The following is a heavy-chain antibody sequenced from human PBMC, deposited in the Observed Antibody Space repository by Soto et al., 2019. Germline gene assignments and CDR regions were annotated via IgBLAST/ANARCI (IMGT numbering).Heavy chain of an antibody. CDR3: AKHCGGDCYNGFDL. Sequence: QLHLVQSGAEVQEPGASVKVSCKTSADIVNNYYMHWVRQAPGPGLERMGVMTPSDGSTNYAQSFQGRVTMSRDTSPRTVYVELSSLRSEDTAVYYCAKHCGGDCYNGFDLWGQGTKVTVSS. D-gene: IGHD2-21*02. J-gene: IGHJ3*01. CDR1: ADIVNNYY. CDR2: MTPSDGST. V-gene: IGHV1-46*02.